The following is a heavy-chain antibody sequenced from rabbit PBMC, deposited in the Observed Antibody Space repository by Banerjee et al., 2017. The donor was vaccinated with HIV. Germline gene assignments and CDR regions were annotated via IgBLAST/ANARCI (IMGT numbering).Heavy chain of an antibody. CDR3: ARAYAGYAGYGYATYFNL. CDR1: GFTISSSYY. D-gene: IGHD6-1*01. V-gene: IGHV1S40*01. Sequence: ASGFTISSSYYMCWVRQAPGKGLELIACIYAGSSGSTYYASWAKGRFTISKTSSTTVTLQMTSLTAADTATYFCARAYAGYAGYGYATYFNLWGPGTLVTVS. CDR2: IYAGSSGST. J-gene: IGHJ4*01.